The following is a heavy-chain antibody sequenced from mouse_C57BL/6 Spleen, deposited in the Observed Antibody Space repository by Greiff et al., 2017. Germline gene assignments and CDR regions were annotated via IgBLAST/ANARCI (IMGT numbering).Heavy chain of an antibody. CDR1: GYSFTSYY. Sequence: VQLQQSGPELVKPGASVKISCKASGYSFTSYYIHWVKQRPGQGLEWIGWIYPGSGNTKYNEKFKGKATLTADTSSSTAYMQLSSLTSEDSAVYYCARSPYDYDDAMDYWGQGTSVTVSS. J-gene: IGHJ4*01. CDR3: ARSPYDYDDAMDY. V-gene: IGHV1-66*01. CDR2: IYPGSGNT. D-gene: IGHD2-4*01.